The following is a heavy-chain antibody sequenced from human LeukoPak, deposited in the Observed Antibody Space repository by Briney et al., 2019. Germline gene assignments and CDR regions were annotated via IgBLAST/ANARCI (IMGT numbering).Heavy chain of an antibody. V-gene: IGHV4-39*07. CDR1: GGSISSSSYY. D-gene: IGHD3-10*01. Sequence: SETLSLTCTVSGGSISSSSYYWGWIRQPPGKGLEWIGSIYYSGSTYYNPSLKSRVTISVDTSKNQFSLKLSSVAAADTAVYYCARPVSTMVRGVLYFDYWGQGTLVTVSS. J-gene: IGHJ4*02. CDR2: IYYSGST. CDR3: ARPVSTMVRGVLYFDY.